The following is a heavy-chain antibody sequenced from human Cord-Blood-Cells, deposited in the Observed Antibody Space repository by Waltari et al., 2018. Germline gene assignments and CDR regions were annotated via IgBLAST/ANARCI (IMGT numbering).Heavy chain of an antibody. CDR1: GFTFSSYA. D-gene: IGHD2-15*01. CDR3: AKGVVVVAASDAFDI. Sequence: EVQLLESGGGLVQPGGSLRLSCAASGFTFSSYAMSWVRQAPGKGLEWVSAISGGGGSTYYADSVMGGFTISRDNSKNTLYLQMNRLRADNTAVYYCAKGVVVVAASDAFDIWGQGTMVTVSS. CDR2: ISGGGGST. V-gene: IGHV3-23*01. J-gene: IGHJ3*02.